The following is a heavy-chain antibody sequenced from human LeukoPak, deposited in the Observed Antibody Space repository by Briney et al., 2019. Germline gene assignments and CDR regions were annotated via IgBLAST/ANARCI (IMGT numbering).Heavy chain of an antibody. Sequence: PGGSLRLSCAAFGFTFSNSAIHWVRQAPGKGLEWVGRIRGKGYSDPPAYAASVKGRFTISRDDSKSTAFLQMNSLKAEDTAVYFSTVPQSGGNWFDPWGPGTLVTVSS. D-gene: IGHD3-16*01. CDR1: GFTFSNSA. CDR2: IRGKGYSDPP. CDR3: TVPQSGGNWFDP. J-gene: IGHJ5*02. V-gene: IGHV3-73*01.